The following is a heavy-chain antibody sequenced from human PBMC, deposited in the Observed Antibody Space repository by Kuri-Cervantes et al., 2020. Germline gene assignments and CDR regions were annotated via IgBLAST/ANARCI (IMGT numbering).Heavy chain of an antibody. V-gene: IGHV1-2*04. CDR2: INPNSGGT. CDR1: GYTFTGYY. D-gene: IGHD2-21*02. J-gene: IGHJ2*01. Sequence: ASVKVSCKASGYTFTGYYMHWVRQAPGQGLEWMGWINPNSGGTNYAQKFQGWVTMTRDTSISTAYMELSRLRSDDTAVYYCPRAVVVTATTYWYFDLWGRGTLVTVSS. CDR3: PRAVVVTATTYWYFDL.